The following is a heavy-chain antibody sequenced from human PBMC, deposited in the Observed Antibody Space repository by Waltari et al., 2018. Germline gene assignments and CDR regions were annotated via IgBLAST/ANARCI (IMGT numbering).Heavy chain of an antibody. D-gene: IGHD3-10*01. V-gene: IGHV3-30*02. Sequence: QVQLVESGGGVVQPGGSLRLSCAASGFTFSSSGMPWVRQAPGKGLEWVAFIRYDGSNKYYADSVKGRFTISRDNSKNTLYLQMNSLRAEDTAVYYCAKGPLWFREFTFDYWGQGTLVTVSS. J-gene: IGHJ4*02. CDR2: IRYDGSNK. CDR1: GFTFSSSG. CDR3: AKGPLWFREFTFDY.